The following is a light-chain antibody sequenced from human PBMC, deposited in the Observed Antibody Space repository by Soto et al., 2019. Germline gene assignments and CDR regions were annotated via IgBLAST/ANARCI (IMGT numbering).Light chain of an antibody. CDR3: QQYNNWPRT. J-gene: IGKJ1*01. V-gene: IGKV3-15*01. CDR2: GTS. CDR1: QSISSD. Sequence: EIVMTQSPATLSVSPGERATLSCRASQSISSDVAWYQQKPGQAPRLLIYGTSTRATGIPARFSGSGSGTDFTLTISSLQFEDFAVYYCQQYNNWPRTFGQGTKVDIK.